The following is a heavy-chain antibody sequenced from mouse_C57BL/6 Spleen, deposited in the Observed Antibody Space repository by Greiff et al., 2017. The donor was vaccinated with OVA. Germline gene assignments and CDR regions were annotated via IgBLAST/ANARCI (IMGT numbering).Heavy chain of an antibody. Sequence: EVQLQQSGPELVKPGASVKIPCKASGYTFTDYNMDWVKQSHGKSLEWIGDINPNNGGTIYNQKFKGKATLNVDKSSRTAFMELRSLTSEDTAVYDCARDEGYSRGDDWGQGTSVTVSS. J-gene: IGHJ4*01. CDR1: GYTFTDYN. D-gene: IGHD2-14*01. CDR2: INPNNGGT. V-gene: IGHV1-18*01. CDR3: ARDEGYSRGDD.